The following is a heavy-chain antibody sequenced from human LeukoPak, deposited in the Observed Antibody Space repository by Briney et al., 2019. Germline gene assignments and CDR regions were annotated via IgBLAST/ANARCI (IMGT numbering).Heavy chain of an antibody. Sequence: SETLSLTCTVSGGSISSYYWSWIRQPPGKGLEWIGYIYYSGSTNYNPSLESRVTISVDTSKNQFSLKLSSVTAADTAVYYCARHGDYYDSSGYYYVLNAFDIWGQGTMVTASS. V-gene: IGHV4-59*08. J-gene: IGHJ3*02. CDR3: ARHGDYYDSSGYYYVLNAFDI. CDR1: GGSISSYY. CDR2: IYYSGST. D-gene: IGHD3-22*01.